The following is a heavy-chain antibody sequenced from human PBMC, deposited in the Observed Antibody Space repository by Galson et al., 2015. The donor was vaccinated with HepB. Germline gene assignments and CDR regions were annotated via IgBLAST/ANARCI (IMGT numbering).Heavy chain of an antibody. CDR2: IRSKANSYAT. Sequence: SLRLSCAASGFTFSGSAMHWVRQASGKGLEWVGRIRSKANSYATAYAASVKGRFTISRDDSKNTAYLQMNSLKTEDTAVYYCTPQSLYCSGGSCYSQFDYWGQGTLVTVSS. J-gene: IGHJ4*02. D-gene: IGHD2-15*01. V-gene: IGHV3-73*01. CDR3: TPQSLYCSGGSCYSQFDY. CDR1: GFTFSGSA.